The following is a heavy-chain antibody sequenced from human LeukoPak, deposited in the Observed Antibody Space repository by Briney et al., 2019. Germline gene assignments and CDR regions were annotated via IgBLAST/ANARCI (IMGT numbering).Heavy chain of an antibody. J-gene: IGHJ6*04. CDR2: VLSDGSRI. V-gene: IGHV3-74*01. Sequence: GGSLRLSCAASGFTFSDTWMHWVRQAPGKGLVWVSRVLSDGSRISYADSVKGRFTISRDNAKNTLYLQMDSLRAEDTAVYYCAELGITMIGGVWGKGTTVTISS. CDR1: GFTFSDTW. D-gene: IGHD3-10*02. CDR3: AELGITMIGGV.